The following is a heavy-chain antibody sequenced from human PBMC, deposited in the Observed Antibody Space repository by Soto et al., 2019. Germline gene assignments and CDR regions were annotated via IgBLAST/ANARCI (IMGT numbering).Heavy chain of an antibody. D-gene: IGHD2-15*01. CDR3: ARVYCSGGSCYGIDY. J-gene: IGHJ4*02. CDR1: GYTFTSYG. Sequence: ASVKVSCKASGYTFTSYGISWVRQAPGQGLEWMGWISAYNGNTNYAQKLQGRVTMTRDTSTSTVYMELSSLRSEDTAVYYCARVYCSGGSCYGIDYWGQGTLVTVSS. CDR2: ISAYNGNT. V-gene: IGHV1-18*01.